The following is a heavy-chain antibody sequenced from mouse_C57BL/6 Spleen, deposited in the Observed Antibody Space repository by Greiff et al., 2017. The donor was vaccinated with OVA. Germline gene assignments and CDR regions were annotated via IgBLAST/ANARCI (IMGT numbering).Heavy chain of an antibody. Sequence: QVQLQQSGAELVKPGASVKLSCKASGYTFTSYWMHWVKQRPGQGLEWIGMIHPNSGSTNYNEKFKSKATLTVDKSSSTAYMQLSSLTSEDSAVYYCARESGLNYYGPWFAYWGQGTLVTVSA. V-gene: IGHV1-64*01. CDR3: ARESGLNYYGPWFAY. CDR2: IHPNSGST. CDR1: GYTFTSYW. J-gene: IGHJ3*01. D-gene: IGHD1-1*01.